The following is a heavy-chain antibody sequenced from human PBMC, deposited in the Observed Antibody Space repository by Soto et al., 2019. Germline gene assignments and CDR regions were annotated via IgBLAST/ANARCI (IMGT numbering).Heavy chain of an antibody. V-gene: IGHV1-18*01. CDR3: AMRADGEHYMDV. J-gene: IGHJ6*03. CDR2: ISAYNGNT. D-gene: IGHD4-17*01. CDR1: GYTFTSYG. Sequence: QVQLVQSGAEVKKPGASVKVSCKASGYTFTSYGISWVRQAPGQGLEWMGWISAYNGNTNYAQKLQGRVTMTTDTXXXXXXXXXXXXXSDDTAVYYCAMRADGEHYMDVWGKGTTVTVSS.